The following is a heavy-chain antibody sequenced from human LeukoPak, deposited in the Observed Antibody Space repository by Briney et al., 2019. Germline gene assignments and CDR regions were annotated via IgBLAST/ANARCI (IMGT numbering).Heavy chain of an antibody. V-gene: IGHV4-59*08. CDR1: GGSISSYY. J-gene: IGHJ6*03. D-gene: IGHD3-3*01. CDR2: IYYSGST. Sequence: SETLSLTCTVSGGSISSYYWSWIRQPPGKGLKWIGYIYYSGSTNYNPSLKSRVTISVDTSKNQFSLKLSSVTAADTAVYYCARPPYYDFWSGYPPYYYYYMDVWGKGTTVTVSS. CDR3: ARPPYYDFWSGYPPYYYYYMDV.